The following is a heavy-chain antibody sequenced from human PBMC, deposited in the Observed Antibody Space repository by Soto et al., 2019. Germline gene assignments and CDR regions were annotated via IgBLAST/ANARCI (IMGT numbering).Heavy chain of an antibody. Sequence: SETLSLTCTVSGGSISSYYWSWIRQPPGKGLEWIGCIYYRGSTNYNPSLKTRVTISLDTSKSQFSLKLNSVTAADSAVYFCARLEGLATISYYFDFWGPGALVTVSS. CDR1: GGSISSYY. J-gene: IGHJ4*02. V-gene: IGHV4-59*08. CDR3: ARLEGLATISYYFDF. D-gene: IGHD5-12*01. CDR2: IYYRGST.